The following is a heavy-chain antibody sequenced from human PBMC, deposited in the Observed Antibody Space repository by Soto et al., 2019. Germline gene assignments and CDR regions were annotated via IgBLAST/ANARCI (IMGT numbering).Heavy chain of an antibody. V-gene: IGHV1-69*13. CDR1: GGTFSSYA. Sequence: SVKVSCKASGGTFSSYAISWVRQAPGQGLEWMGGIIPIFGTANYAQKFQGRVTFTADESTSTAYMELSSLRSEDTAVYYCARFAGDCSGGSCYKRGRDAFDIWGQGTMVTVSS. CDR3: ARFAGDCSGGSCYKRGRDAFDI. D-gene: IGHD2-15*01. J-gene: IGHJ3*02. CDR2: IIPIFGTA.